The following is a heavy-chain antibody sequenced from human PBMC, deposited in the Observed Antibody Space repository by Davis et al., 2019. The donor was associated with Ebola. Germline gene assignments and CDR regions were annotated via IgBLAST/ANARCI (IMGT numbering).Heavy chain of an antibody. J-gene: IGHJ6*04. D-gene: IGHD3-10*01. V-gene: IGHV1-18*01. CDR1: GYTFTSYG. Sequence: ASVKVSCKASGYTFTSYGISWVRQAPGQGLEWMGWISAYNGNTNYAQKLQGRVTMTTDTSTSTAYMELRSLRSDDTAVYYCAREGEKTRGSTVAYYYYGMDVWGKGTTVTVSS. CDR2: ISAYNGNT. CDR3: AREGEKTRGSTVAYYYYGMDV.